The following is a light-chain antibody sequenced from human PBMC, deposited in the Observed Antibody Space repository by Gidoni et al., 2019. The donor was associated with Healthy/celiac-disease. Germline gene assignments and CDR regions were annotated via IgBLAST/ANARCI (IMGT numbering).Light chain of an antibody. Sequence: SVLTQPPSATGTPGQRVTISCSGSSSNIVSNYVYWYQQLPGTAPKLLIYRNNQRPSGVPHRFSGSTSGTSASLAIIGLRSEDEADYYCAAWDDSLSGVVFGGWTTLTVL. CDR1: SSNIVSNY. J-gene: IGLJ2*01. CDR3: AAWDDSLSGVV. V-gene: IGLV1-47*01. CDR2: RNN.